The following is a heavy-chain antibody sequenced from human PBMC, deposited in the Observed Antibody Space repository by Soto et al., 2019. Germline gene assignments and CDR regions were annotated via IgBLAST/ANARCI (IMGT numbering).Heavy chain of an antibody. V-gene: IGHV1-46*01. D-gene: IGHD6-13*01. Sequence: ASVKVSCKASGYTFTSYYMHWVRQAPGQGLEWMGIINPSGGSTSYAQKFQGRVTMTRDTSTSTVYMELSSLRSEDTAVYYCARERAADGRMHWFDPWGQGTLVTVSS. CDR3: ARERAADGRMHWFDP. J-gene: IGHJ5*02. CDR1: GYTFTSYY. CDR2: INPSGGST.